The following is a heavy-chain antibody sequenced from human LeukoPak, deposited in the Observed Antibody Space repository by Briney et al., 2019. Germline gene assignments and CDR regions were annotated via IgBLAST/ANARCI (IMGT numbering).Heavy chain of an antibody. CDR3: AKDPLVSSQEYFDY. CDR2: ISYDGSNK. V-gene: IGHV3-30*18. J-gene: IGHJ4*02. D-gene: IGHD2-2*01. Sequence: PGRSLRLSCAASGFTFSSYGMHWVRQAPGKGLEWVAVISYDGSNKYYADSVKGRFTISRDNSKNTLYLQMNSLRAEDTAVYYCAKDPLVSSQEYFDYWGQGTLVTVSS. CDR1: GFTFSSYG.